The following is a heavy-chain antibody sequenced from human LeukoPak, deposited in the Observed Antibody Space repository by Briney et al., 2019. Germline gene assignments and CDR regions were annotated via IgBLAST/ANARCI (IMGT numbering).Heavy chain of an antibody. D-gene: IGHD3-9*01. Sequence: ASVKVSCKASGYTFTGYYMHWVRQAPGQGLEWMGWINPNSGGTNYAQKFQGRVTMTRDTSISTAYMELSRLRSDDTAVYYCARGRALRYFGWLLGYYFDYWGQGTLVTVSS. J-gene: IGHJ4*02. V-gene: IGHV1-2*02. CDR3: ARGRALRYFGWLLGYYFDY. CDR2: INPNSGGT. CDR1: GYTFTGYY.